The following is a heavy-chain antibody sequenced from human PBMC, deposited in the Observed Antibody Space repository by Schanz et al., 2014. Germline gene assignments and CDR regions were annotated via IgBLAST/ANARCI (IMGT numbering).Heavy chain of an antibody. J-gene: IGHJ5*02. CDR2: IRSYVYGGAA. CDR3: TRLFLRARFFDP. D-gene: IGHD3-22*01. Sequence: EVQLMESGGNLVQPGRSLRLSCAASGFMFGDYSLGWVRQAPGKGLEWLGFIRSYVYGGAAEYAGSVEGRFTISRDDSKSIAFLQIDSPKTEDTAPYSRTRLFLRARFFDPLGQGTLVTVSS. CDR1: GFMFGDYS. V-gene: IGHV3-49*04.